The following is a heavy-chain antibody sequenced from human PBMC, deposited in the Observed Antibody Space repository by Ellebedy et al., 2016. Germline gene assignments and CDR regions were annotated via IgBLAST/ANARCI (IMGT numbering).Heavy chain of an antibody. Sequence: SETLSLTCAVYGGSFSGYYWSWIRQPPGKGLEWIGEINHSGSTNYNPSLKSRVTISVDTSKNQFSLKLSSVTAADTAVYYCAREGGNAVTTKSGFDYWGQGTLVTVSS. J-gene: IGHJ4*02. CDR3: AREGGNAVTTKSGFDY. CDR1: GGSFSGYY. V-gene: IGHV4-34*01. CDR2: INHSGST. D-gene: IGHD4-17*01.